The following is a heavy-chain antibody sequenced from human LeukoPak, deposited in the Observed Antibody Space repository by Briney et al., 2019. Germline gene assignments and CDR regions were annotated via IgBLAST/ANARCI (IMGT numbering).Heavy chain of an antibody. D-gene: IGHD3-16*01. J-gene: IGHJ4*02. CDR2: ISKSGGT. CDR1: GFTFSSYA. Sequence: GGSLRLSCAASGFTFSSYAMNWVRQAPGKGLEWVSVISKSGGTDYADSVKGRSIISRDNSKNTLYLQMNSLRAEDTAVYYCAREQPGGFDYWGQGTLVTVSS. V-gene: IGHV3-23*01. CDR3: AREQPGGFDY.